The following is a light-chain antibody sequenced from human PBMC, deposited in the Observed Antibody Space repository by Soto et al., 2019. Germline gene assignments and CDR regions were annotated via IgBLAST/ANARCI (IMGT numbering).Light chain of an antibody. Sequence: QSVLTQPASVSGSPGQSITISCSGTNSDVGGSNYVSWYQQYPGKAPKLMIYDVSNRPSGVSNRFSGSKSGNTASLTISGLQAEDEADYYCSSYIISSTPHVFGTGTKVTVL. J-gene: IGLJ1*01. CDR3: SSYIISSTPHV. V-gene: IGLV2-14*01. CDR1: NSDVGGSNY. CDR2: DVS.